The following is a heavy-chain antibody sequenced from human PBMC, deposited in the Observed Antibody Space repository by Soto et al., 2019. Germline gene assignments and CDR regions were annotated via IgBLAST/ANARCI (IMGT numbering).Heavy chain of an antibody. V-gene: IGHV3-23*01. J-gene: IGHJ4*02. CDR3: ARRGSGSYYDY. Sequence: EVQLLEFGGGLVQPGGSLRLSCAASGFTFSNYAMNWVRQAPVKGLEWVSVISGSGDSTYHADSVKGRFTISRDNSKNTLYLKLNSLRAEDTAVYYCARRGSGSYYDYWGQGTLVTVSS. CDR1: GFTFSNYA. D-gene: IGHD1-26*01. CDR2: ISGSGDST.